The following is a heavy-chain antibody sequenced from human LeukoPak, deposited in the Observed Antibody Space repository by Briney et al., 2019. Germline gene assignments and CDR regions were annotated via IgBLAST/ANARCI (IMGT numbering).Heavy chain of an antibody. J-gene: IGHJ4*02. D-gene: IGHD6-13*01. CDR2: IYHSGST. Sequence: PSETLSLTCTVSGGSISSYYWSWIRQPPGKGLEWIGEIYHSGSTNYNPSLKSRVTISVDKSKNQFSLKLSSVTAADTAVYYCARVSSSADYFDYWGQGTLVTVSS. V-gene: IGHV4-59*12. CDR3: ARVSSSADYFDY. CDR1: GGSISSYY.